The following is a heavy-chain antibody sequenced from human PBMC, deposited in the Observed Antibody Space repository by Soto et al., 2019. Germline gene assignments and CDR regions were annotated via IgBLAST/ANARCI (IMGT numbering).Heavy chain of an antibody. D-gene: IGHD6-19*01. Sequence: PGGSLRLSCAASGFTFSSYAMHWVRQAPGKGLEWVAVISYDGSNKYYADSVKGRFTISRDNSKNTLYLQMNSLRAEDTAVYYCARTGYSSGWYSRSYNWFDPWGQGTLVTV. J-gene: IGHJ5*02. V-gene: IGHV3-30-3*01. CDR1: GFTFSSYA. CDR2: ISYDGSNK. CDR3: ARTGYSSGWYSRSYNWFDP.